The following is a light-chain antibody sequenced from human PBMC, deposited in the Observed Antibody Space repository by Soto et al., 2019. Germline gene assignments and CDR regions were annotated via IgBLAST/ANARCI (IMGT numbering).Light chain of an antibody. V-gene: IGLV1-40*01. Sequence: QSVLTQPPSVSGAPGQRVTISCTGSSSNIGAGYDVHWYQQLPGTAPKLLVYGNTNRPSGVPDRFSGSKSGTSASLAITGLQYEDEADYYCQSYASSLSAVVFGGGTKLTVL. CDR1: SSNIGAGYD. CDR3: QSYASSLSAVV. CDR2: GNT. J-gene: IGLJ2*01.